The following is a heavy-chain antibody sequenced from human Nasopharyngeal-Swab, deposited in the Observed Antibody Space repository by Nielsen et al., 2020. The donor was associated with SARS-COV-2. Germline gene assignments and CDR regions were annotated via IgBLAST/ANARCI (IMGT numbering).Heavy chain of an antibody. Sequence: VRQAPGKGLEWGSAISGRGGSTYYADHVKGRCTISRDNSKNTLYLQMNSLRAEVTAVYYCAKEQAPPYYYYGMDVWGQGTTVTVSS. J-gene: IGHJ6*02. V-gene: IGHV3-23*01. CDR2: ISGRGGST. D-gene: IGHD6-6*01. CDR3: AKEQAPPYYYYGMDV.